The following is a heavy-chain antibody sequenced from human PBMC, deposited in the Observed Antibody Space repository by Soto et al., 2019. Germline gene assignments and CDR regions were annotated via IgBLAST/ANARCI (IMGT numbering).Heavy chain of an antibody. J-gene: IGHJ6*02. D-gene: IGHD1-7*01. CDR2: IVVGSGNT. V-gene: IGHV1-58*01. CDR3: AADDQQLELPSQYYYYGMDV. CDR1: GFTFTSSA. Sequence: QMQLVQSGPEVKKPGTSVKVSCKASGFTFTSSAVQWVRQARGQRLEWIGWIVVGSGNTNYAQKFQERVTITRDMSTSTAYMELSSLRSEDTAVYYCAADDQQLELPSQYYYYGMDVWGQGTTVTVSS.